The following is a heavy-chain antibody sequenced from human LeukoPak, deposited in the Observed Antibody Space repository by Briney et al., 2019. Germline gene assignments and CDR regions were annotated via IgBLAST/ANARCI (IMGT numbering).Heavy chain of an antibody. CDR1: GFTFSRYA. J-gene: IGHJ4*02. Sequence: GGSLRLSCAASGFTFSRYAMHWVRQAPGKGLEWVAVISYDGSNKYYADSVKGRFTISRDNSKNTLYLQMNSLRAEDTAVYYRASGPLPIGFDYWGQGTLVTVSS. CDR3: ASGPLPIGFDY. D-gene: IGHD2-21*01. V-gene: IGHV3-30*01. CDR2: ISYDGSNK.